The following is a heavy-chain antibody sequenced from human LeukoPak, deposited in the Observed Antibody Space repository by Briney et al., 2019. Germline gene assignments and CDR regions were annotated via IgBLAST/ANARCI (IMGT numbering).Heavy chain of an antibody. V-gene: IGHV1-8*01. J-gene: IGHJ5*02. CDR3: ARRSAAGWFDP. Sequence: ASVKISCKSSGYTFTSYGLNWVRQATGQGLEWMGWMNPTSAYTGYVQEFEGRVTMTRDTSISTAYMELSRLRSDDTAVYYCARRSAAGWFDPWGQGTLVTVSS. CDR1: GYTFTSYG. D-gene: IGHD6-13*01. CDR2: MNPTSAYT.